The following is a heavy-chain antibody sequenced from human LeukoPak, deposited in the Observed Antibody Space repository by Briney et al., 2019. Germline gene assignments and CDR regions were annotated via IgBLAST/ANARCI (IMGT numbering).Heavy chain of an antibody. J-gene: IGHJ3*02. CDR3: AKRGYTIFGVVTIDAFDI. D-gene: IGHD3-3*01. CDR1: GFTFSSYE. V-gene: IGHV3-48*03. CDR2: ISSSGSTI. Sequence: GGSLRLSCAASGFTFSSYEMNWVRQAPGKGLEWVSYISSSGSTIYYADSVKGRFTISRDNAKNSLYLQMNSLRAEDTAVYYCAKRGYTIFGVVTIDAFDIWGQGTMVTVSS.